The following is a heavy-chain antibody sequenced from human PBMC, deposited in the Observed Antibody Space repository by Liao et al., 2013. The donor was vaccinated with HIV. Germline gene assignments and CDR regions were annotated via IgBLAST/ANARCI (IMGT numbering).Heavy chain of an antibody. Sequence: QVQLQQWGAGLLKPSETLSLTCAVYGGSFSYYYWSWIRQPPGKGLEWIGEINHSGSTNYNPSLKSRVTISVDTSKNQFSLKLSSVTAADTAVYYCARKGYSYVIPYWYFDLWGRGTLVTVSS. J-gene: IGHJ2*01. CDR3: ARKGYSYVIPYWYFDL. D-gene: IGHD5-18*01. CDR1: GGSFSYYY. V-gene: IGHV4-34*01. CDR2: INHSGST.